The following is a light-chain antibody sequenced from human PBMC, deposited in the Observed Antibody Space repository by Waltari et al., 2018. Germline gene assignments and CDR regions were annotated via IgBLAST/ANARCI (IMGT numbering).Light chain of an antibody. J-gene: IGKJ3*01. CDR2: EAS. V-gene: IGKV3-11*01. CDR1: QSVNKY. Sequence: EIVLTQSPATLSMSPGERATLSCRASQSVNKYLAWYQQRPGQAPRLLIYEASNRAPGIPARFSGSGSGTECTLTLSSLEPEDFALYYCQHRGTWPLSFGPGTTV. CDR3: QHRGTWPLS.